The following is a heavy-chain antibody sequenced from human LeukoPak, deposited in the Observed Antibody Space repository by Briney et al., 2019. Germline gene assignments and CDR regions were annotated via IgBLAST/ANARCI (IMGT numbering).Heavy chain of an antibody. CDR3: AKSKERSYSPRGPVDY. V-gene: IGHV3-23*01. J-gene: IGHJ4*02. CDR1: GFTFSSYA. D-gene: IGHD1-26*01. Sequence: GGSLRLSCAASGFTFSSYAMSWVRQAPGKGLEWVSATSGSGGSTYYADSVKGRFTISRDNSKNTLYLQMNSLRAEDTAVYYCAKSKERSYSPRGPVDYWGQGTLVTVSS. CDR2: TSGSGGST.